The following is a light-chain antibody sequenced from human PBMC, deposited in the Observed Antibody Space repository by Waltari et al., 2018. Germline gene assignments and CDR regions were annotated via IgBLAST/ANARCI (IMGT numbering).Light chain of an antibody. Sequence: QSALTQPASVSGSPGQSLTIPCTGTSSDVGGYNYVSWYQQHPGKAPKLIIYDVSNRPSGVSNRFSGSKSGNTASLTISGLQAEDEADYYCSSYISSDTLELFGGGTSLTV. CDR2: DVS. CDR1: SSDVGGYNY. J-gene: IGLJ2*01. V-gene: IGLV2-14*03. CDR3: SSYISSDTLEL.